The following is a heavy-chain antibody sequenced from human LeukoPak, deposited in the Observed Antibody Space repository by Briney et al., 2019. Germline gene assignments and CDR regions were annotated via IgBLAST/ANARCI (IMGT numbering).Heavy chain of an antibody. D-gene: IGHD1-1*01. CDR1: GFTFSSYD. Sequence: GGSLRLSCAASGFTFSSYDMHWVRQAPGKGLEWVAVISYDGSRKYYGDSVKGRFTISRDNSESTLFLQMNSLRTDDTSVYFCAKYAYNWNAPDGFDMWGQGTMVIVSS. V-gene: IGHV3-30*18. CDR2: ISYDGSRK. CDR3: AKYAYNWNAPDGFDM. J-gene: IGHJ3*02.